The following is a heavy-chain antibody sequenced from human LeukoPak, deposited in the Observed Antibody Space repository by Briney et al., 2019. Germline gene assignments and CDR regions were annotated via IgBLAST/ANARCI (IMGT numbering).Heavy chain of an antibody. CDR2: IRYDGSNK. V-gene: IGHV3-30*02. CDR1: GFTFSSYG. J-gene: IGHJ6*03. Sequence: GSLRLSCAASGFTFSSYGMHWVRQAPGKGLEWVAFIRYDGSNKYYADSVKGRFTISRDNSKNTLYLHVNSLRPEDTAVYYCARDPYSGNYGNYYYYYMDVWGKGTTVTISS. D-gene: IGHD1-26*01. CDR3: ARDPYSGNYGNYYYYYMDV.